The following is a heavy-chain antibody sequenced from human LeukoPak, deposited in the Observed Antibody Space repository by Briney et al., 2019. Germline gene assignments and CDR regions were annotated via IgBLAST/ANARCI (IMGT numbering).Heavy chain of an antibody. J-gene: IGHJ3*02. V-gene: IGHV1-46*01. D-gene: IGHD3-22*01. Sequence: ASVNVSCKASGYTFTSYYMHWVRQAPGQGLEWMGIINPSGGSTSYAQKFQGRVTMTRDTSTSTVYMEVSSLRSEDTAVYYCAREAPITMTGYAFDIWGQGTMVTVSS. CDR1: GYTFTSYY. CDR3: AREAPITMTGYAFDI. CDR2: INPSGGST.